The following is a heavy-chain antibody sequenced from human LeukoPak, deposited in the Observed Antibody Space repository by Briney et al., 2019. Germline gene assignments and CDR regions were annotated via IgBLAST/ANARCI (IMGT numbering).Heavy chain of an antibody. D-gene: IGHD6-25*01. CDR1: GGSISSYY. Sequence: SETLSLTCTVAGGSISSYYWSWSRHPPGKGLEWIANIYHTGSTNYNPSLSSRVTISIDTAKNQFSLKLTSVTAADTAVYYYARRGRNSSGRPYYLCGQGTLVTVSS. CDR2: IYHTGST. CDR3: ARRGRNSSGRPYYL. V-gene: IGHV4-59*01. J-gene: IGHJ4*02.